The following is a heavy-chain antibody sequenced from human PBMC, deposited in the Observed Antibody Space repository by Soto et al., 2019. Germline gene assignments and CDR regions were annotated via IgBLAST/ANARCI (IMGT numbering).Heavy chain of an antibody. CDR3: ARERAYGMDV. Sequence: QVQLVQSGAEVKKPGALVKVSCKASGYTFSSYDINWVRQATGQGLEWMGWMNPNTGNTVYAQKFQGRVTMTRNTSISTAYMELNSLRSEDTAVYYCARERAYGMDVWGQGTTVTVSS. CDR1: GYTFSSYD. V-gene: IGHV1-8*01. J-gene: IGHJ6*02. CDR2: MNPNTGNT.